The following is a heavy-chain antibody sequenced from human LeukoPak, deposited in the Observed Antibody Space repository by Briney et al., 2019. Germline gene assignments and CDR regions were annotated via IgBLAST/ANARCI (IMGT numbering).Heavy chain of an antibody. CDR2: ISPGDSDT. J-gene: IGHJ6*03. D-gene: IGHD6-19*01. Sequence: GESLKISCKGSGYRFTDYWIVWVRQMPGKGLECMGVISPGDSDTSYSPSFQGQVTISADKSISTAYLQWSSLKASDTAMYYCARHRGGSSGYYYYYMDVWGKGTTVTVSS. CDR3: ARHRGGSSGYYYYYMDV. V-gene: IGHV5-51*01. CDR1: GYRFTDYW.